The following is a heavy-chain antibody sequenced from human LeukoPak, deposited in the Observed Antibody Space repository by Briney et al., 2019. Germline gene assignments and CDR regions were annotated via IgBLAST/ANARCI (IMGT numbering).Heavy chain of an antibody. CDR3: GRERREYINSDYYYYYMDV. CDR2: IYCSGST. Sequence: PSETLSLTCTVSGASISSYYWSWIRQPPGKGLEWIGYIYCSGSTNYNPSLKSRVTISVDTSKNQFSLKLSSVTAADTAVYYCGRERREYINSDYYYYYMDVWGKGTTVTVSS. D-gene: IGHD2/OR15-2a*01. J-gene: IGHJ6*03. V-gene: IGHV4-59*01. CDR1: GASISSYY.